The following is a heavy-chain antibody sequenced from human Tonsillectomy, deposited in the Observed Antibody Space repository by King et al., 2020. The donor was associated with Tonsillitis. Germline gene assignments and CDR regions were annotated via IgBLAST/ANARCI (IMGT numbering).Heavy chain of an antibody. V-gene: IGHV3-48*04. CDR3: ARDLGGSGTYYLYYYCGMDV. D-gene: IGHD3-10*01. CDR1: GFTFSSYS. CDR2: TSSSSTTI. J-gene: IGHJ6*02. Sequence: VQLVESGGGLVQPGGSLRLSCAASGFTFSSYSMNWVRQAPGKGLEWLSYTSSSSTTIYYADSVKGRFTISRDNAKDSLYLQMNSLRAEDTAVYYCARDLGGSGTYYLYYYCGMDVWGQGTTVTVSS.